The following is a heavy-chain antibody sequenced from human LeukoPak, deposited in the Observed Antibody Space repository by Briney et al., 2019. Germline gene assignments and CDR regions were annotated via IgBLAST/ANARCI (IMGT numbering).Heavy chain of an antibody. J-gene: IGHJ4*02. CDR2: IYYSGST. Sequence: PSETLSLTCTVSGGSISSYYWSWIRQPPGKRLEWIGYIYYSGSTDYNPSLKSRVTISVDTSKNQFSLKLSSVTAADTAVYYCATHCSSTSCYSTRFDYWGQGTLVTVSS. V-gene: IGHV4-59*01. D-gene: IGHD2-2*01. CDR1: GGSISSYY. CDR3: ATHCSSTSCYSTRFDY.